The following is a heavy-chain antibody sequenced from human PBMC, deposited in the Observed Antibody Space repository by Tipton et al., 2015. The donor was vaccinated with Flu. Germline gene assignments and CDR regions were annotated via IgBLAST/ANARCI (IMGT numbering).Heavy chain of an antibody. J-gene: IGHJ3*02. CDR2: IYYSGNT. V-gene: IGHV4-61*03. D-gene: IGHD2-15*01. CDR1: GDSITSGNYY. Sequence: TLSLTCTVSGDSITSGNYYWTWIRQSPGKGLEWIGYIYYSGNTNYNPSLKSRVTMSLDASKSHFSLKLSSVTAADTAMYYCSSYSIRAFDIWGQGTVVTVSS. CDR3: SSYSIRAFDI.